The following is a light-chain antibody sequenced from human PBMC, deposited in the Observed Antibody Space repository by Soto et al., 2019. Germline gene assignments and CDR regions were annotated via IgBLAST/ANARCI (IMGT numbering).Light chain of an antibody. CDR1: QSVTSNY. J-gene: IGKJ2*01. CDR3: HHYGFSRDT. CDR2: GAS. V-gene: IGKV3-20*01. Sequence: EIVLTQSPGTLSLSPGERATLSCRASQSVTSNYLAWYQQKPGQAPRLLIYGASSRATGIPDRFSGSGSGSEFTLTISRLEPEDFALYYCHHYGFSRDTFGQGTQLEIK.